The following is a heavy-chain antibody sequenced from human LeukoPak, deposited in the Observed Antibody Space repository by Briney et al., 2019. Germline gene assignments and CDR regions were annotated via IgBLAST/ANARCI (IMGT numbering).Heavy chain of an antibody. Sequence: ASVKVSCKASGYTFTAYYMHWVRQAPGQGLEWMGWINPNSGGTNYAQKFQGRVTMTRDTSISTSYMELSRLRSDDTAVYYCARVFTVVRGVHFQYWGQGTLVTVSS. J-gene: IGHJ1*01. CDR3: ARVFTVVRGVHFQY. V-gene: IGHV1-2*02. CDR1: GYTFTAYY. CDR2: INPNSGGT. D-gene: IGHD3-10*01.